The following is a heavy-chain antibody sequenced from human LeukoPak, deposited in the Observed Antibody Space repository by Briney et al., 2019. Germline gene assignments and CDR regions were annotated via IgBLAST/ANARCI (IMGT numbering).Heavy chain of an antibody. CDR3: TRYSGRTDY. CDR2: IRSKTFGGTT. V-gene: IGHV3-49*03. D-gene: IGHD5-18*01. J-gene: IGHJ4*02. Sequence: GGSLRLSCTSSGFTFGTYGLSWFRQAPGKGLEWVAFIRSKTFGGTTEYAASVEGRFTISRDDSKSIAYLQMNSLKTEDTAVYYCTRYSGRTDYWGQGTLVTVSS. CDR1: GFTFGTYG.